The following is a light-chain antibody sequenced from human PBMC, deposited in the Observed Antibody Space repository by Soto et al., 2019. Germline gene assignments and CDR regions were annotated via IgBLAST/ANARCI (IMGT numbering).Light chain of an antibody. V-gene: IGKV1-13*02. CDR3: QQYSTYPSLT. J-gene: IGKJ4*01. CDR1: QGINSD. CDR2: AAF. Sequence: IQLTQYPSSLSASVGDRVDITCRASQGINSDVAWYQQKPGKTPKLLISAAFSLECGVPTRFSGSGSGADFTLTISSVQPEDFATYFCQQYSTYPSLTFGGGTKVDIK.